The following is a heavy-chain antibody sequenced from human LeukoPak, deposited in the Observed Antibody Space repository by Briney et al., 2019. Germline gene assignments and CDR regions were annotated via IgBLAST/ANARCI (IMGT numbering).Heavy chain of an antibody. Sequence: ASVKVSCKASGYTFTSYDISWVRQAPGQGLEWMGWISTYNDNTHYAQKLQGRVTMTTDTSTSTVYMELKSLRSDDTAVYYCARDREPLSGWTPDFDYWGQGTLVTVSS. D-gene: IGHD6-19*01. CDR3: ARDREPLSGWTPDFDY. CDR2: ISTYNDNT. J-gene: IGHJ4*02. CDR1: GYTFTSYD. V-gene: IGHV1-18*01.